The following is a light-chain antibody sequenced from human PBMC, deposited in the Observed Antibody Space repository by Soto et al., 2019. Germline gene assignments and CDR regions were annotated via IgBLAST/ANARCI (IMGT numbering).Light chain of an antibody. CDR3: QSYDNSLSGPV. J-gene: IGLJ2*01. V-gene: IGLV1-40*01. Sequence: QSVLTQPPLVSGAPGQRVTISFTGSSSNIGAGIDVHWYQKFPGTAPKLLIYANTNRPSGVPDRFSGSKSGTSASLAITGLQAEDEADYYCQSYDNSLSGPVFGGGTQLTVL. CDR1: SSNIGAGID. CDR2: ANT.